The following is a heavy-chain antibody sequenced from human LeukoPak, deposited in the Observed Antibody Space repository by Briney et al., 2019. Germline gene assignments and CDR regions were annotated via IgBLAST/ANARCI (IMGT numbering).Heavy chain of an antibody. J-gene: IGHJ5*02. CDR3: AKTETYDFWSGYDNWFDP. Sequence: GGSLRLSCAASGFTFSSYGMHWVRQAPGKGLEWVAFIRYDGSNKYYADSVKGRFTISRDNSKNTLYLQMNSLRAEDTAVYYCAKTETYDFWSGYDNWFDPWGQGTLVTVSS. D-gene: IGHD3-3*01. CDR1: GFTFSSYG. V-gene: IGHV3-30*02. CDR2: IRYDGSNK.